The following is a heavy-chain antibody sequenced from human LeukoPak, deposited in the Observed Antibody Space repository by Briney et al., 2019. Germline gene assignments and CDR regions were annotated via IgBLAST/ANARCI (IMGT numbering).Heavy chain of an antibody. V-gene: IGHV4-34*01. Sequence: KPSETLSLTCAVYGGSFSGYYWSWIRQPPGKGLEWIGEINHSGSTNYNPPLKSRVTISVDTSKNQFSLKLSSVTAADTAVYYCAREIIDYYDSSGYRLWGQGTLVTVSS. D-gene: IGHD3-22*01. CDR1: GGSFSGYY. J-gene: IGHJ4*02. CDR2: INHSGST. CDR3: AREIIDYYDSSGYRL.